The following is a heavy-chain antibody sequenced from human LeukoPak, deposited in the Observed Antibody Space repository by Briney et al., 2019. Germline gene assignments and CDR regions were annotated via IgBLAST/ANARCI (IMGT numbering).Heavy chain of an antibody. V-gene: IGHV3-20*04. D-gene: IGHD6-13*01. CDR2: INWNGGST. Sequence: GRSLRLSCAASGFTFDDYAMHWVRQAPGKGLEWVSGINWNGGSTGYADSVKGRFTISRDNAKNSLYLQMNSLRAEDTALYYCARDWSSSWPFDYWGQGTLVTVSS. J-gene: IGHJ4*02. CDR1: GFTFDDYA. CDR3: ARDWSSSWPFDY.